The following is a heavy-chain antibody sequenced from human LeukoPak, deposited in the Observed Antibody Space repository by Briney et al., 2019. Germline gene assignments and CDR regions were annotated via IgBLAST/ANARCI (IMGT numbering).Heavy chain of an antibody. CDR1: GFTFSSYA. J-gene: IGHJ4*02. V-gene: IGHV3-23*01. Sequence: PGGSLRLSCAASGFTFSSYAMSWVRQAPGKGLEWVSAISGSGGSTYYADSVKGRFTISRDNSKNTLYLQMNSLRAEDTAVYYCVLYGSGRYGSNYWGQGTLVTVSS. CDR3: VLYGSGRYGSNY. D-gene: IGHD3-10*01. CDR2: ISGSGGST.